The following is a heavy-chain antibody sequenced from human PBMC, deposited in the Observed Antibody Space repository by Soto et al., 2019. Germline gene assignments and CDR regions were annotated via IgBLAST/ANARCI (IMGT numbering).Heavy chain of an antibody. Sequence: ASVKVSCKASGYIFTGYYIHWVRQTPRQGLEWMGWINPNSGGTNYSQNFQGRVTITRDMSISTAYMELSRLRSDDTAMFYCARTLPLRTSVEFDYWGQGTLVTVSS. V-gene: IGHV1-2*02. CDR1: GYIFTGYY. J-gene: IGHJ4*02. CDR2: INPNSGGT. D-gene: IGHD2-2*01. CDR3: ARTLPLRTSVEFDY.